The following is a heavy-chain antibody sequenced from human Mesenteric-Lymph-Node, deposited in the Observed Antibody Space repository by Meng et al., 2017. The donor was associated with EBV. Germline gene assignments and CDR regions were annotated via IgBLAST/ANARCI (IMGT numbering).Heavy chain of an antibody. D-gene: IGHD4-23*01. CDR2: INHSGGT. J-gene: IGHJ4*02. V-gene: IGHV4-34*01. Sequence: VQFHKWGAGLWKPSEPLSLTCAFYGDSFSGYFWSWIRQPLGKGLEWIGEINHSGGTNYNPSLESRVTISVDASKNQFSLKLRSVTAADTAVYYCARGGGVLTPLDYWGQEGLVTVSS. CDR1: GDSFSGYF. CDR3: ARGGGVLTPLDY.